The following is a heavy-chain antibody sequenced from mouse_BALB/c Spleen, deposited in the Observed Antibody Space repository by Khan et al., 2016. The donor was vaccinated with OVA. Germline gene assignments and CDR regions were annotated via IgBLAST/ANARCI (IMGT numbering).Heavy chain of an antibody. CDR3: ASHLTGSFAY. CDR2: ISSGGDYT. D-gene: IGHD4-1*01. J-gene: IGHJ3*01. CDR1: GFTFSSYS. V-gene: IGHV5-6*01. Sequence: EVQLVESGGDLVEPGGSLKLSCAASGFTFSSYSMSWVRQTPDKRLEWVATISSGGDYTYYPDIVKGRFTISRDNVKNTLYLQMSSLKSEDTAMYYCASHLTGSFAYWGQGTLVAVSA.